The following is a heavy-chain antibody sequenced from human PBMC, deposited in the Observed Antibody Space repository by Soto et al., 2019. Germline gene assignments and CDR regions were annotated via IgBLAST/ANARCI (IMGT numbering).Heavy chain of an antibody. J-gene: IGHJ3*02. Sequence: PSETLSLTCAVSGVSISSTQSWTWVRPPPGKGPEWNGEIYHSGSSKYNPSLKSRVTISVDKSKNQFSLRLSSVTAADTAVYYCARGGNQLRFLRSFDIWGQGTMVTVSS. CDR1: GVSISSTQS. CDR2: IYHSGSS. V-gene: IGHV4-4*02. CDR3: ARGGNQLRFLRSFDI. D-gene: IGHD3-3*01.